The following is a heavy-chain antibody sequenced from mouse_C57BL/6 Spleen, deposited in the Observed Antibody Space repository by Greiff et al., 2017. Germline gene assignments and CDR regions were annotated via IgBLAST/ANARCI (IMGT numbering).Heavy chain of an antibody. CDR3: VYSNSGGFAY. J-gene: IGHJ3*01. Sequence: QVHVKQPGAELVKPGASVKLSCKASGYTFTSYWMQWVKQRPGQGLEWIGEIDPSDSYTNYNQKFKGKATLTVDTSASTAYMQLSSLTSEDSAVYYCVYSNSGGFAYWGQGTLVTVSA. V-gene: IGHV1-50*01. CDR1: GYTFTSYW. D-gene: IGHD2-5*01. CDR2: IDPSDSYT.